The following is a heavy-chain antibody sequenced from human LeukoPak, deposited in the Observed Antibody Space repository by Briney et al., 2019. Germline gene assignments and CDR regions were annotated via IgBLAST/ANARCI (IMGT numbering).Heavy chain of an antibody. CDR3: AKDMGYYDSSGYLAY. Sequence: GGSLRLSCAASGLTFSSYAMSWVRQAPGKGLEWVSAISGSGGSTYYADSVKGRFTISRDNSKNTLCLQMNSLRAEDTAVYYCAKDMGYYDSSGYLAYWGQGTLVTVSS. D-gene: IGHD3-22*01. CDR2: ISGSGGST. J-gene: IGHJ4*02. V-gene: IGHV3-23*01. CDR1: GLTFSSYA.